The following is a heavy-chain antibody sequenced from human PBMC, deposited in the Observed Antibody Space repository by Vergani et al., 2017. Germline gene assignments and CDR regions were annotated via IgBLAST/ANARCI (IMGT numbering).Heavy chain of an antibody. CDR2: INSDGSST. Sequence: EVLLVESGGGLVQPGGSLRLSCAASGFTFSSYWMHWVRQAPGKGLVWVSRINSDGSSTSYADSVKGRFTISRDNAKNTLYLQMNSLRAEDTAVYYCTKAGQYDSDNFHDSWGQGALVTVAS. CDR1: GFTFSSYW. V-gene: IGHV3-74*02. D-gene: IGHD3-22*01. J-gene: IGHJ1*01. CDR3: TKAGQYDSDNFHDS.